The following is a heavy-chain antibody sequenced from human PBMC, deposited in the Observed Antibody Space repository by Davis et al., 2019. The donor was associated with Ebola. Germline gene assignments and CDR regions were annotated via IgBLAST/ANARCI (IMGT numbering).Heavy chain of an antibody. V-gene: IGHV4-59*08. Sequence: PSETLSLTCTVSGGSISSYYWSWIRQPPGKGLEWIGYIYYSGSTNYNPSLKSRVTISVDTSKNQFSLKLSSVTAADTAVYYCARDYGGNSDWGQGTLVTVSS. CDR2: IYYSGST. CDR1: GGSISSYY. J-gene: IGHJ4*02. D-gene: IGHD4-23*01. CDR3: ARDYGGNSD.